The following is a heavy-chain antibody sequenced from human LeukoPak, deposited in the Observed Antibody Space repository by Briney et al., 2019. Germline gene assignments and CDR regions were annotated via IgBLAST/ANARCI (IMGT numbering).Heavy chain of an antibody. V-gene: IGHV3-74*01. CDR2: IRSDGSST. CDR3: ARESGYHGSGFDP. J-gene: IGHJ5*02. D-gene: IGHD3-10*01. CDR1: GFTFSDTW. Sequence: PGGSLRLSCAASGFTFSDTWMHWVRQAPGEGLVWVSRIRSDGSSTSYADSVKGRFTISRDNAKNTLYLQMNSLRADDTAVYYCARESGYHGSGFDPWGQGTLVTVSS.